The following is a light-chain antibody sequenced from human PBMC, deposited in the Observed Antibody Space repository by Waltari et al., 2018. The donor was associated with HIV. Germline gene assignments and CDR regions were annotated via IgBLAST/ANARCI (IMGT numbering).Light chain of an antibody. CDR2: DAS. CDR3: QQYDHLPIT. CDR1: QDISNF. J-gene: IGKJ5*01. Sequence: DIQITKTQSSLYASVGDRVTITCQASQDISNFLNWFQHKPGKAPKLLIYDASSLETGVPSRFSGSASGTYFTLTISSLQPEDIATYFCQQYDHLPITFGQGTRLEIK. V-gene: IGKV1-33*01.